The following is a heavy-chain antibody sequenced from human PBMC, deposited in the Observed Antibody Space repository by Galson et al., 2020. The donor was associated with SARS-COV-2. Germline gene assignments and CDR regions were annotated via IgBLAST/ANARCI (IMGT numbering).Heavy chain of an antibody. V-gene: IGHV3-30*18. CDR3: AKVGGSGGYPNPSYYYYYGMDA. CDR1: GFIFSSYI. D-gene: IGHD3-10*01. Sequence: GGSLRLSCTASGFIFSSYIMHWVRQAPGKGLEWVAVISYDGSHEFYADSVKGRFTISRDNSKNTLYLQMESLRPDDTALYYCAKVGGSGGYPNPSYYYYYGMDAWGQGTTVTVSS. J-gene: IGHJ6*02. CDR2: ISYDGSHE.